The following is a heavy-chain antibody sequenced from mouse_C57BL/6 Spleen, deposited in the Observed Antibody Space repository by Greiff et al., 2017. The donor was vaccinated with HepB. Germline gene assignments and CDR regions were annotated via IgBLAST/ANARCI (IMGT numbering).Heavy chain of an antibody. CDR3: AREEYGNYGGFDY. Sequence: QVQLQQPGAELVKPGASVKMSCKASGYTFTSYWITWVKQRPGQGLEWIGDIYPGSGSTNYNEKFKSKATLTVATSSSTAYMQLSSLTSEDSAVYYCAREEYGNYGGFDYWGQGTTLTVSS. CDR2: IYPGSGST. V-gene: IGHV1-55*01. CDR1: GYTFTSYW. D-gene: IGHD2-1*01. J-gene: IGHJ2*01.